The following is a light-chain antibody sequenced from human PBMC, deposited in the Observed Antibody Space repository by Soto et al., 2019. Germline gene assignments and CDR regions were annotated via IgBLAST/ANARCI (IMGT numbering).Light chain of an antibody. Sequence: EIVLTQSPGTLSLSPGERATLSCRASQSVSSKYLAWYQQKPGQAPRVLIYGTSIRASGVPERFSGGGSGTDFTLTITRLEPEDFAVYYCQQYGSSPKITFGQGTRLEIK. J-gene: IGKJ5*01. CDR3: QQYGSSPKIT. CDR1: QSVSSKY. CDR2: GTS. V-gene: IGKV3-20*01.